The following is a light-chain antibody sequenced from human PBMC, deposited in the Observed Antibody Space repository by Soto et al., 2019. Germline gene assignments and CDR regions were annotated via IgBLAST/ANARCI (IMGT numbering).Light chain of an antibody. V-gene: IGKV1-39*01. CDR1: QTIRVY. J-gene: IGKJ1*01. CDR3: QQTYTPPRT. Sequence: DIRMTQSPSSLSASLGDRVTITCRASQTIRVYLNWYQQKPGEAPKLLIYAATHLPSAVPPRFSGSGSGTDFTLTISSLQPDDLGTYYCQQTYTPPRTFGRGTRVEIK. CDR2: AAT.